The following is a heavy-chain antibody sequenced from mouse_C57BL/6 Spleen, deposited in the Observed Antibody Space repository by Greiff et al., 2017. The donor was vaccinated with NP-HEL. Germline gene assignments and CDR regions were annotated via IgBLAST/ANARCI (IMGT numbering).Heavy chain of an antibody. J-gene: IGHJ2*01. CDR2: IDPSDSYT. Sequence: QVQLQQPGAELVKPGASVKLSCKASGYTFTSYWMQWVKQRPGQGLEWIGEIDPSDSYTNYNQKFKGKATLTVDTSSSTAYMQLSSLTSEDSAVYYCARGYSNYCDYWGQGTTLTVSS. CDR1: GYTFTSYW. CDR3: ARGYSNYCDY. D-gene: IGHD2-5*01. V-gene: IGHV1-50*01.